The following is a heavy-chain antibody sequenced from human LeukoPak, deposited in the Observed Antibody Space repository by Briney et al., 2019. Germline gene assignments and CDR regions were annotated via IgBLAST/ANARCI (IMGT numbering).Heavy chain of an antibody. J-gene: IGHJ6*03. D-gene: IGHD6-19*01. Sequence: SETLSLTCTVSGGSSSSYYWSWIRQPAGKGLEWIGRIHISGTTNYNPSLKSRVTMSVDTSKNQFSLKLSSVTAADTAVYYCARGITGYSSGWYYYYMDVWGKGTPVTISS. CDR2: IHISGTT. V-gene: IGHV4-4*07. CDR3: ARGITGYSSGWYYYYMDV. CDR1: GGSSSSYY.